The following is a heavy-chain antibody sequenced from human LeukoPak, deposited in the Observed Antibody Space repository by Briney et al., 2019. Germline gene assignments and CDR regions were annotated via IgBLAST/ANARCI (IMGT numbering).Heavy chain of an antibody. V-gene: IGHV1-18*01. CDR1: GYTFTSYG. CDR2: ISAYNGNT. J-gene: IGHJ5*02. CDR3: ARDALPHIVVVPADKHWFDP. D-gene: IGHD2-2*01. Sequence: GASVKVSFKASGYTFTSYGISWVRQAPGQGLEWMGWISAYNGNTNYAQKLQGRVTMTTDTSTSTAYMELRSLRSDDTAVYYCARDALPHIVVVPADKHWFDPWGQGTLVTVSS.